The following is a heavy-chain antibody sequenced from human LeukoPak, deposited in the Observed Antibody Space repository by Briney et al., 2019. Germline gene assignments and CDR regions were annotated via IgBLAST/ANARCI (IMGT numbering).Heavy chain of an antibody. CDR3: TRGPGYDAFDI. J-gene: IGHJ3*02. Sequence: ALRLSCTASGFTFGDYAMRWFRQAPGKGLEWVGFIRSKAYGGTTEYAASVKGRFTISRDDSKSIAYLQMNSLKTEDTTVYYCTRGPGYDAFDIWGQGTMVTVSS. CDR2: IRSKAYGGTT. CDR1: GFTFGDYA. D-gene: IGHD6-13*01. V-gene: IGHV3-49*03.